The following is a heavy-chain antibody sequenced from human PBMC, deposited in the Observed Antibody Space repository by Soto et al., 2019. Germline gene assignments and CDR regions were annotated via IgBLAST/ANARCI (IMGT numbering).Heavy chain of an antibody. V-gene: IGHV1-8*01. CDR1: GYTFANYD. J-gene: IGHJ6*02. CDR3: ARGTSYGIDV. CDR2: MNPNSYNT. Sequence: QVQLAQSGAEVKKPGASVKVSCKASGYTFANYDIHWVRQATGQGLEWMGWMNPNSYNTGYAQKFQARVTMTRNTPITTAYMELSSLTSEDTAVYYCARGTSYGIDVWGQGTAVTVSS.